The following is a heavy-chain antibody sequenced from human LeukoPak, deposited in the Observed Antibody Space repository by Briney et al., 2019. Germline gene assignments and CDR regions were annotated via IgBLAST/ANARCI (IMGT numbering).Heavy chain of an antibody. CDR2: INTDGSST. V-gene: IGHV3-74*01. CDR1: GFTFSSFW. D-gene: IGHD2-15*01. CDR3: AKDQVVVVVADFDY. J-gene: IGHJ4*02. Sequence: GGSLRLSCAASGFTFSSFWMHWVRQAPGKGLVWVSRINTDGSSTDYADSVKGRFTISRDNSKNTLYLQMNSLRAEDTAVYYCAKDQVVVVVADFDYWGQGTLVTVSS.